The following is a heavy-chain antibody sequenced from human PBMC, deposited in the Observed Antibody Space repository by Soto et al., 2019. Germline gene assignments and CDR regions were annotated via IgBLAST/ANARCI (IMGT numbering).Heavy chain of an antibody. V-gene: IGHV3-30*18. CDR3: AKASWYYDSSGYFDY. D-gene: IGHD3-22*01. CDR1: GFTFSSYG. CDR2: ISYDGSNK. J-gene: IGHJ4*02. Sequence: PGGSLRLSCAASGFTFSSYGMHWVRQAPGKGLEWVAVISYDGSNKYYADSVKGRFTISRDNSKNTLYLQMNSLRAEDTAVYYCAKASWYYDSSGYFDYWGQGTLVTVSS.